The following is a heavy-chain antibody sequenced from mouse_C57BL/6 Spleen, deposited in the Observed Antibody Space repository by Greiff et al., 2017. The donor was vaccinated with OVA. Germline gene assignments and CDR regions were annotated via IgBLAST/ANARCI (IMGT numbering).Heavy chain of an antibody. CDR1: GFTFSDYY. CDR2: INSDGSST. J-gene: IGHJ4*01. V-gene: IGHV5-16*01. D-gene: IGHD6-2*01. Sequence: EVMLVESEGGLVQPGSSMKLSCTASGFTFSDYYMAWVRQVPEKGLEWVANINSDGSSTYYLDSLKSRFIISRDNAKNILYLQMSSLKSEDTATYYCAREKRAMDYWGQGTSVTVSS. CDR3: AREKRAMDY.